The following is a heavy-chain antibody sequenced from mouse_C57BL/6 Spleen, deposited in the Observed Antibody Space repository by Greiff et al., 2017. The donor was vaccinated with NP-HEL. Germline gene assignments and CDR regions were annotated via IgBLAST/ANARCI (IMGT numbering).Heavy chain of an antibody. Sequence: QVQLQQSGPELVKPGASVTISCKASGYAFSSSWMNWVKQRPGKGLEWIGRIYPGAGDTYYNGTFKGKATLTADKSSSTAYMQLRSLTSEDSAVYFCARKPSNPEDFDYWGQGTTLTVSS. CDR3: ARKPSNPEDFDY. CDR1: GYAFSSSW. J-gene: IGHJ2*01. V-gene: IGHV1-82*01. D-gene: IGHD6-1*01. CDR2: IYPGAGDT.